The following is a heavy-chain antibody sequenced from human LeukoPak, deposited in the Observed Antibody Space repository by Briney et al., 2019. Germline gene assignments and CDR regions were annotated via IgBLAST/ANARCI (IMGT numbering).Heavy chain of an antibody. CDR1: EYTFTSYD. CDR3: ARGGYCSSTSCSEFDI. CDR2: MNPNSGNT. D-gene: IGHD2-2*01. V-gene: IGHV1-8*01. Sequence: ASVKVSCKASEYTFTSYDINWVRQATGQGLEWMGWMNPNSGNTGYAQKFQGRVTMTRNTSISTAYMELSSLRSDDTAVYYCARGGYCSSTSCSEFDIWGQGTMVTVSS. J-gene: IGHJ3*02.